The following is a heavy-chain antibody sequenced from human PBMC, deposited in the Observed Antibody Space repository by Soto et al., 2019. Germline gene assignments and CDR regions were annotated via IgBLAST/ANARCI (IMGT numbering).Heavy chain of an antibody. V-gene: IGHV3-66*01. CDR3: ARDRGYCSSTSCYYYYYGMEV. CDR1: GFTVSSNY. D-gene: IGHD2-2*01. CDR2: IYSGGST. J-gene: IGHJ6*02. Sequence: GGSLRLSCAASGFTVSSNYMSWVRQAPGKGLEWVSVIYSGGSTYYADSVKGRFTISRDNSKNTLYLQRNSMRAEDTAVYYCARDRGYCSSTSCYYYYYGMEVWGQGTTVTVSS.